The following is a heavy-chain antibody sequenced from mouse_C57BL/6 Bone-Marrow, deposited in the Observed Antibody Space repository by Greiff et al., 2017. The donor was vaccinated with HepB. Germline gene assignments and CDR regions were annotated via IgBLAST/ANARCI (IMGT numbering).Heavy chain of an antibody. Sequence: VQLQQSGAELVKPGASVKISCKASGYAFSSYWMNWVKQRPGKGLEWIGQIYPGDGDTNYNGKFKGEATLTADKSSSTAYMQLSSLTSEDSAVYFCARSYGSSYYFDYWGQGTTLTVSS. D-gene: IGHD1-1*01. V-gene: IGHV1-80*01. CDR1: GYAFSSYW. J-gene: IGHJ2*01. CDR3: ARSYGSSYYFDY. CDR2: IYPGDGDT.